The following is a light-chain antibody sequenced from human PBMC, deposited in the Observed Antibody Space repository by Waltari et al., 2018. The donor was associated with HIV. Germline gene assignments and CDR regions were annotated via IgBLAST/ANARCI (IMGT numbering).Light chain of an antibody. CDR3: SSYTGSSTLYV. CDR2: EVS. V-gene: IGLV2-14*01. Sequence: QSALTQPASVSGSPGQSITISCPGTSSDVGAYSYLSWFQLHPGKAPKLMIYEVSNRPSGVSNRFSGSKSGNTASLTISGLQAEDEADYFCSSYTGSSTLYVFGTGTKVTVL. J-gene: IGLJ1*01. CDR1: SSDVGAYSY.